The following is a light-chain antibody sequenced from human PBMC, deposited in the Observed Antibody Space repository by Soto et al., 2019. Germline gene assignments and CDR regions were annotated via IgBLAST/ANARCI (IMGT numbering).Light chain of an antibody. CDR3: QQRNVWPPIT. CDR2: DAS. J-gene: IGKJ5*01. Sequence: EVVLTQSPATLSLSTGERDTLSCRASQSIRTSLAWYQQKPGQAPRLVIFDASNRANGVPARFGGSGSGTDFTLTINSLEPEDFAVYYCQQRNVWPPITFGQGTRLEI. CDR1: QSIRTS. V-gene: IGKV3-11*01.